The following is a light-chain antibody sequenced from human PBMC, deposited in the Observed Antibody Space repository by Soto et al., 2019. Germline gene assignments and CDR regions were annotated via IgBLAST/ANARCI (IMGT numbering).Light chain of an antibody. CDR2: AAS. CDR3: QQYYSYPQT. Sequence: IQMTQSPSTLSASTGDRVTITCRASQGISSYLAWYQQKPGKAPKLLIYAASTLQSGVPSRFSGSGSGTDFTLTISCLQSEDFATYYCQQYYSYPQTFGQGTKVDIK. CDR1: QGISSY. J-gene: IGKJ1*01. V-gene: IGKV1-8*01.